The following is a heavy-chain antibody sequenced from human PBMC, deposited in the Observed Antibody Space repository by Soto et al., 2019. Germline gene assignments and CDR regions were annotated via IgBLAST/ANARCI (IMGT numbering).Heavy chain of an antibody. CDR1: GYSFTNFW. CDR3: ARLREGEVGTTTGFCDY. D-gene: IGHD1-26*01. J-gene: IGHJ4*02. CDR2: IYPGASDT. V-gene: IGHV5-51*01. Sequence: GESLKISCQGSGYSFTNFWIGWVRQMPGKGLEWMGIIYPGASDTRYSPSFQGQVTISADKSISTDYLQWSSLKASDTAMYYCARLREGEVGTTTGFCDYWGQGTLVTVS.